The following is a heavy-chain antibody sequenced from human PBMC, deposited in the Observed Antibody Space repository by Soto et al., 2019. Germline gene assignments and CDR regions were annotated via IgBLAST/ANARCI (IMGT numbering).Heavy chain of an antibody. J-gene: IGHJ2*01. CDR3: ARESYRSYAPWSTDL. D-gene: IGHD4-4*01. CDR2: ISSSGGST. CDR1: GFTFSNYA. V-gene: IGHV3-23*01. Sequence: PGGSLRLSWAASGFTFSNYAMSWVRQAPGKGLEWVSSISSSGGSTYYADSVKGRFTISRDNSKNTLYLQMNSLRAEDTAVYYCARESYRSYAPWSTDLSGRGTLVTVSS.